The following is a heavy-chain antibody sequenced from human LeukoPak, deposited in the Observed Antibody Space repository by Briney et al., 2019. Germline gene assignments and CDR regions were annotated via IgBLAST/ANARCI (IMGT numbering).Heavy chain of an antibody. CDR1: CGSISSYY. CDR3: ARVTGYVMEDYFDY. D-gene: IGHD6-13*01. V-gene: IGHV4-59*01. CDR2: IYYSGST. Sequence: SETLSLTCTVSCGSISSYYWSWIRQPPGKGLEWIGYIYYSGSTNYNPSLKSRVTISVDTSKNQFSLRLSSVTAADTPVYYCARVTGYVMEDYFDYWGQGTLVTVSS. J-gene: IGHJ4*02.